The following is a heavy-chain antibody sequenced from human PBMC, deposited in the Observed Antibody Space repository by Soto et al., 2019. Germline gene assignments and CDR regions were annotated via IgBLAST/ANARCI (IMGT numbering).Heavy chain of an antibody. Sequence: GASVKVSCKASGYTFTGYGISWVRQAPGQGLEWMGWISAYNGNTNYAQKLQGRVTMTTDTSTSTAYMELRSLRSDDTAVYYCAAYDSSGYNWFDPWGQGTLVTVSS. CDR2: ISAYNGNT. V-gene: IGHV1-18*01. CDR1: GYTFTGYG. D-gene: IGHD3-22*01. CDR3: AAYDSSGYNWFDP. J-gene: IGHJ5*02.